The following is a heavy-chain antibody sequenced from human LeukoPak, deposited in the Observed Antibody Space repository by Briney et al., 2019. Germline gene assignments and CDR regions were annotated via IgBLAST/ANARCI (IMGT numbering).Heavy chain of an antibody. CDR3: ARDRSTVTGHCTGDNCYAELG. CDR1: GLTFSTHW. CDR2: IKQDGSDK. Sequence: GGSLRLSCAVSGLTFSTHWMSWVRQAPGKGLEWVANIKQDGSDKYYVDSVKGRFTISRDNARNSLYLQMNSLRAEDTAVYYCARDRSTVTGHCTGDNCYAELGRGQGTQVIVSS. J-gene: IGHJ4*02. D-gene: IGHD2-15*01. V-gene: IGHV3-7*01.